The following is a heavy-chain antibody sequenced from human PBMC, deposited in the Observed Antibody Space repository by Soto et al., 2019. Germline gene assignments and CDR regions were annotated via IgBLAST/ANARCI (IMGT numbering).Heavy chain of an antibody. D-gene: IGHD2-15*01. CDR1: GGTFTSYI. CDR3: AKSPKPGSATPSYHGMDV. CDR2: IIAVLDVT. V-gene: IGHV1-69*02. J-gene: IGHJ6*02. Sequence: QVQLVQSGAEVKKPESSVKVSCKASGGTFTSYIITWVRRAPGQGLEWMGRIIAVLDVTYYEQKFQGRVTITADKSTSTAYMELGGLRSEDTAVYYCAKSPKPGSATPSYHGMDVWGQGTTVTVSS.